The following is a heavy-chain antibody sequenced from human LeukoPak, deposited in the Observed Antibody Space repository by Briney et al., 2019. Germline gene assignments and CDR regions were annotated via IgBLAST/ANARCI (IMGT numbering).Heavy chain of an antibody. Sequence: PSETLSLTCAVYGGSFSGYYWSWIRQPPGKGLEWIGEINHSGSTNYNPSLKSRVTISVDTSKNQFSLKQSSVTAADTAVYYCARDNTMVRGVPLYWGQGTLVTVSS. CDR1: GGSFSGYY. CDR3: ARDNTMVRGVPLY. D-gene: IGHD3-10*01. CDR2: INHSGST. J-gene: IGHJ4*02. V-gene: IGHV4-34*01.